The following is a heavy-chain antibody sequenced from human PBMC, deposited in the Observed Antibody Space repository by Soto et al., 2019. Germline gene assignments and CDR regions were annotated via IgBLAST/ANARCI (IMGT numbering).Heavy chain of an antibody. J-gene: IGHJ5*02. D-gene: IGHD3-3*01. CDR1: GGSISSGDYY. CDR3: ARWWSGSRQGFDP. Sequence: SETLSLTCTVSGGSISSGDYYWSWIRQHPGKGLEWIGYIYYSGSTYYNPSLKSRVTISVDTSKNQFSLKLSSVTAADTAVYYCARWWSGSRQGFDPRGQRAPVPVSS. V-gene: IGHV4-31*03. CDR2: IYYSGST.